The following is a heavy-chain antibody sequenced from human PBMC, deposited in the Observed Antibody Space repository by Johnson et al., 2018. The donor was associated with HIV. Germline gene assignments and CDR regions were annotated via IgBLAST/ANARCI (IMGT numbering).Heavy chain of an antibody. V-gene: IGHV3-30*02. D-gene: IGHD3-22*01. J-gene: IGHJ3*02. Sequence: QVQLVESGGVVVQPGGTLRLSCAASLFTFDDYALHWVRQGPGMGLEWVAFIRYDGSNKYYADSVKGRFTIARDNSKNTLYLQMNSLRAEDTAVYYCAKDLDSSGLPDDAFDMWGQGTKITVSS. CDR1: LFTFDDYA. CDR3: AKDLDSSGLPDDAFDM. CDR2: IRYDGSNK.